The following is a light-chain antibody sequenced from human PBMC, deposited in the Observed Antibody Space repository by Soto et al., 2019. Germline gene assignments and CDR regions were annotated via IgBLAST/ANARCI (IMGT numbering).Light chain of an antibody. CDR2: EAS. CDR1: SSDIGAYKY. Sequence: QSALTQPTSASGSPGQSVTISCTGTSSDIGAYKYVSWYQQHPGKAPKLIIYEASERPSGVPERFSGSKSGNTASLTVSGLQAEDEADYYCNSYAGSNVVFGGGTKLTVL. J-gene: IGLJ2*01. V-gene: IGLV2-8*01. CDR3: NSYAGSNVV.